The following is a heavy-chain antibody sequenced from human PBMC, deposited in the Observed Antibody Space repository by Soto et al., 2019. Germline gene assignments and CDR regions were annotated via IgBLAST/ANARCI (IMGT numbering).Heavy chain of an antibody. D-gene: IGHD2-8*02. J-gene: IGHJ4*02. CDR2: ISRDGGTK. V-gene: IGHV3-30*03. CDR3: TGDVASGY. Sequence: QVQLVESGGGVVQPGRSLRLSCAVSGFTVSTYGMHWVRQAPGKGLEWVAVISRDGGTKYYADSVKGRFTISRDNSRNTLFLEMNSLRGDDMAVYYCTGDVASGYWGQGNLVTVSS. CDR1: GFTVSTYG.